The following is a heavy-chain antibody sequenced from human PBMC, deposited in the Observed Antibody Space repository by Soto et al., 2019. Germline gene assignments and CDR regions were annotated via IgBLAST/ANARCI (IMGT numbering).Heavy chain of an antibody. J-gene: IGHJ4*02. CDR1: GFTFRNYA. CDR3: AKPAWGATYYYFDY. CDR2: ISSRGDTT. V-gene: IGHV3-23*01. D-gene: IGHD1-26*01. Sequence: PGGSVRLSCAASGFTFRNYAMTWVRQAPGKGLEWVSGISSRGDTTYYADSVRGRLTISRDNSKNTLYLQMDSLRAEDTATYFCAKPAWGATYYYFDYWGQGTLVTVSS.